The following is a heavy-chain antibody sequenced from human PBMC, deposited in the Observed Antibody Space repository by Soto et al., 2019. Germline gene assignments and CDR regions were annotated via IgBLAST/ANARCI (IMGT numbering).Heavy chain of an antibody. V-gene: IGHV3-53*01. CDR1: GFTVSNNH. J-gene: IGHJ4*02. CDR2: VHGGGST. Sequence: VQLVESGGGLIQPGGSLRLSCAASGFTVSNNHMTWVRQAAGKGLEWVSFVHGGGSTSYADSVKGRFTISRDNSKNTLYLQMDRLRAEDQAIYYCAGRLTTAASLDYWGRGTLVTVSS. CDR3: AGRLTTAASLDY. D-gene: IGHD3-16*01.